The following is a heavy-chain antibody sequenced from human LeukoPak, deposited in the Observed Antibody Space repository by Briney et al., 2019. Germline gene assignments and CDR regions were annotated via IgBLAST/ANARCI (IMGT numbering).Heavy chain of an antibody. Sequence: APVKVSCKASGYTFTSYDINWVRQATGQGLEWMGWMNHNSGNTGYAQKFQGRVTMTRNTSISTAYMELSSLRSEDTAVYYCARVTRSGWNPFDYWGQGTLVTVSS. J-gene: IGHJ4*02. CDR2: MNHNSGNT. CDR1: GYTFTSYD. V-gene: IGHV1-8*01. D-gene: IGHD6-19*01. CDR3: ARVTRSGWNPFDY.